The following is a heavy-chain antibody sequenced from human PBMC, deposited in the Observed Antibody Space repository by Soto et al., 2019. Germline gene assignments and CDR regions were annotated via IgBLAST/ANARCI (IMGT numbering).Heavy chain of an antibody. CDR1: GFNFNSYG. CDR2: ISSDGNSK. V-gene: IGHV3-30*18. Sequence: QVQLVESGGGVVQPGRSLRLSCAASGFNFNSYGMHWVRQAPGKGLEWVAGISSDGNSKFYADSVKGRFTISRDNSKSTLYLQMNSLRAEDTAVYYCAKAKGGIIDYWGQGTLVTVSS. D-gene: IGHD1-20*01. J-gene: IGHJ4*02. CDR3: AKAKGGIIDY.